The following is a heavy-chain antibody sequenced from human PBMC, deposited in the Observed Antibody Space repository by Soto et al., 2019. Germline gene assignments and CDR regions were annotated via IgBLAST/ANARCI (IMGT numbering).Heavy chain of an antibody. CDR2: IYYSGST. D-gene: IGHD2-2*01. J-gene: IGHJ5*02. Sequence: QVQLQESGPGLVKPSQTLSLTCTVSGGSISSGGYYWSWIRQHPGKGLEWIGYIYYSGSTYYNPSLKSRVTISVDTSKNQFSLKLSSVTAADTAVYYCARVGGIVLVPAAMGGDWFDPWGQGTLVTVSS. CDR3: ARVGGIVLVPAAMGGDWFDP. CDR1: GGSISSGGYY. V-gene: IGHV4-31*03.